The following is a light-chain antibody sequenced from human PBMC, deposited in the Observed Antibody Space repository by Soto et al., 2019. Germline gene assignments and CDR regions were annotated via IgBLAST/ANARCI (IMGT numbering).Light chain of an antibody. V-gene: IGKV1D-12*01. J-gene: IGKJ4*01. CDR2: GAS. CDR1: QGISSC. Sequence: DIEMPQSPSSVSASVGDRVTITCRASQGISSCLAWYQQKPGKAPKLLIYGASTLQSGVPSRFSGSGSGTDFTLSISSLQPEDFDTYYCQQANSFPRTFGGGTKVQIK. CDR3: QQANSFPRT.